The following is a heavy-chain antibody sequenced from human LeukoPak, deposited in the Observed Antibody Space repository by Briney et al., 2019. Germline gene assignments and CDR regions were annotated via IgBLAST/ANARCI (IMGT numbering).Heavy chain of an antibody. CDR2: IYYSGST. D-gene: IGHD3-22*01. J-gene: IGHJ5*02. V-gene: IGHV4-59*08. CDR3: ARRWEDYDSSGYLNWFDP. CDR1: GGSISSYY. Sequence: SETLSLTCTVSGGSISSYYWSWIRQPPGKGLEWIGYIYYSGSTNYNPSLKSRVTISVDTSKNQLSLKLSSVTAADTAVYYGARRWEDYDSSGYLNWFDPWGQGTLVTVSS.